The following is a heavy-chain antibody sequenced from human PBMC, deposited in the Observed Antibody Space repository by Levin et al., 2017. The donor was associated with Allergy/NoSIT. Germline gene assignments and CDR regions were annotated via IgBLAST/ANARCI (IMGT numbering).Heavy chain of an antibody. D-gene: IGHD5-18*01. CDR3: ARHLDLRGYSNSVFDI. J-gene: IGHJ3*02. V-gene: IGHV4-59*01. CDR2: IYDSGST. CDR1: GGSISTYY. Sequence: SETLSLTCAVSGGSISTYYWSWIRQPPGKGLEWIGNIYDSGSTNFNPSLKSRAATSVDTSKNQFSLKLSSVTAADTAMYYCARHLDLRGYSNSVFDIWGQGTTVTVSS.